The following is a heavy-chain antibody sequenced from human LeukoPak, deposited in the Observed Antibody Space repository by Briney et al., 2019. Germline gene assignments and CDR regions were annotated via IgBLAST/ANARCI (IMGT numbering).Heavy chain of an antibody. D-gene: IGHD2-15*01. Sequence: PAGGSLRLSCGASGFTFSSYAMSWVRQAPGKGLEWVLGISGSGGSTYYADSAKGRFTISRDNAKNSLYLQMNSLRAEDTAVYYCARKRSGEFDYWGQGTLVTVSS. CDR2: ISGSGGST. J-gene: IGHJ4*02. CDR1: GFTFSSYA. CDR3: ARKRSGEFDY. V-gene: IGHV3-23*01.